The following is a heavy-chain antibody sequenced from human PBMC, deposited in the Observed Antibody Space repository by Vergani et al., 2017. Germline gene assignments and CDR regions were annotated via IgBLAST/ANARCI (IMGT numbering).Heavy chain of an antibody. D-gene: IGHD3-9*01. Sequence: QVQLQESGPGLVKPSETLSLTCTVSGGSISSYYWSWIRQPPGKGLEWIGYIYYSGSTNYNHSLKRRVTISVDTSKNQFSLKLSSVTAADTAVYYCARDNYDILTGYYTDYYYYYMDVWGKGTTVTVSS. CDR1: GGSISSYY. CDR3: ARDNYDILTGYYTDYYYYYMDV. V-gene: IGHV4-59*01. J-gene: IGHJ6*03. CDR2: IYYSGST.